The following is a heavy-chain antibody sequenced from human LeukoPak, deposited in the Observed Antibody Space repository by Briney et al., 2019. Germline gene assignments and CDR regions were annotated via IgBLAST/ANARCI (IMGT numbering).Heavy chain of an antibody. Sequence: GRSLRLSCAGSGFTFDDYAMNWVRQAPGKGLEWVSGISWNSNIIGYADSVKGRFTISRDNAKNSLYLQMNSLRAEDTALYYCAKDISRGRPRHFDYWGQGTLVTVSS. CDR1: GFTFDDYA. CDR2: ISWNSNII. D-gene: IGHD3-3*02. CDR3: AKDISRGRPRHFDY. V-gene: IGHV3-9*01. J-gene: IGHJ4*02.